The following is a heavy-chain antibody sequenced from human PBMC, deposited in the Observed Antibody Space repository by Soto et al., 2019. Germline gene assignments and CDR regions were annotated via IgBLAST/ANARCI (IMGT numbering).Heavy chain of an antibody. CDR1: GFTFTSSA. CDR3: AAGPFTYYYDSSGYPY. D-gene: IGHD3-22*01. CDR2: IVVGSGNT. V-gene: IGHV1-58*01. Sequence: ASVKVSCKASGFTFTSSAVQWVRQARGQRLEWIGWIVVGSGNTNYAQKFQERVTITRDMSTSTAYMELSSLRSEDTAVYYCAAGPFTYYYDSSGYPYWGQGTLVTVSS. J-gene: IGHJ4*02.